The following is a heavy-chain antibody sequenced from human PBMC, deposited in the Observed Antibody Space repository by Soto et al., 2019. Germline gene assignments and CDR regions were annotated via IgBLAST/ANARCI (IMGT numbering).Heavy chain of an antibody. J-gene: IGHJ6*02. CDR2: INAGNGNT. D-gene: IGHD3-10*01. Sequence: VASVKVSCKASGYTFTSYAMHWVRQAPGQRLEWMGWINAGNGNTKYSQKFQGRVTITRDTSASTAYMELSSLRSEDTAVYYCASSRITMVPYGMDVWGQGTTVTVSS. V-gene: IGHV1-3*01. CDR3: ASSRITMVPYGMDV. CDR1: GYTFTSYA.